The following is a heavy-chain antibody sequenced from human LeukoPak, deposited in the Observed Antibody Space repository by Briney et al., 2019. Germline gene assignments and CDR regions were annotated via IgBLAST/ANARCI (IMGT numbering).Heavy chain of an antibody. V-gene: IGHV3-23*01. CDR2: ISGSGGST. Sequence: GGTLRLSCAASGFTFSSYGMSWVRQAPGKGLEWVSAISGSGGSTYYADSVKGRFTISRDNSKTTLYLQMNSLRAEDTAVYYCARDPDYYDSSGNFDYWGQGTLVTVSS. CDR3: ARDPDYYDSSGNFDY. J-gene: IGHJ4*02. CDR1: GFTFSSYG. D-gene: IGHD3-22*01.